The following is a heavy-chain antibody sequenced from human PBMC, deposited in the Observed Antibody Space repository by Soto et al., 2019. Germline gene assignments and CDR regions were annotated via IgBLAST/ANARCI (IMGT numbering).Heavy chain of an antibody. D-gene: IGHD1-1*01. CDR2: IYWNDDK. V-gene: IGHV2-5*01. J-gene: IGHJ4*02. Sequence: SGPTLVNPTQTLTLTCTFSGFSLSIGAVGVGWIRQPPGKALEWLALIYWNDDKRYSPSLKSRLTITKDTSKNQVVLTMTNMDPVDTATYCCAYRVRNDDSLEYWGQGILVTVSS. CDR3: AYRVRNDDSLEY. CDR1: GFSLSIGAVG.